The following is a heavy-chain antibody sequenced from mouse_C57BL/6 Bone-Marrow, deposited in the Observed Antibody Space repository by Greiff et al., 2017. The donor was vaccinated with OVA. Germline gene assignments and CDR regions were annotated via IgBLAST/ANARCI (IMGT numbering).Heavy chain of an antibody. D-gene: IGHD3-2*02. CDR3: ARAGQLRPRYFDY. J-gene: IGHJ2*01. CDR1: GYTFTDYY. Sequence: VQLQQSGPELVKPGASVKISCKASGYTFTDYYMNWVKQSHGKSLEWIGDINPNNGGTSYNQKFKGKATLTVDKSSSTAYMELRSLTSEDSAVYYCARAGQLRPRYFDYWGQGTTLTVSS. V-gene: IGHV1-26*01. CDR2: INPNNGGT.